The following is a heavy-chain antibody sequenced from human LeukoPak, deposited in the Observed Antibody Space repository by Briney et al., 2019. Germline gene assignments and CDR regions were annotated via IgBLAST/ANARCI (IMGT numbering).Heavy chain of an antibody. J-gene: IGHJ4*02. CDR3: ARGRSVSRPFDY. D-gene: IGHD6-13*01. CDR2: INHSGST. CDR1: GGSFSGYY. Sequence: SETLSLTCAVYGGSFSGYYWSWIRQPPGKGLEWIGEINHSGSTNYNPSLKSRVTISVDTSKNQFSLKLSPVTAADTAVYYCARGRSVSRPFDYWGQGTLVTVSS. V-gene: IGHV4-34*01.